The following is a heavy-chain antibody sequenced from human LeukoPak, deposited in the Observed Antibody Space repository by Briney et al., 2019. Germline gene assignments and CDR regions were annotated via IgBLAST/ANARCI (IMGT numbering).Heavy chain of an antibody. CDR2: IFSSGGT. CDR1: GGSISSSLYY. CDR3: ARARGYCSSTSCYYYYYYYMDV. V-gene: IGHV4-39*07. J-gene: IGHJ6*03. D-gene: IGHD2-2*01. Sequence: PSETLSLTCTVSGGSISSSLYYWAWIRQSPGKGLEWIGRIFSSGGTYYNPSLRSPVTISVDTSKNQFSLKLSSVTAAETAVYYCARARGYCSSTSCYYYYYYYMDVWGKGTTVTVSS.